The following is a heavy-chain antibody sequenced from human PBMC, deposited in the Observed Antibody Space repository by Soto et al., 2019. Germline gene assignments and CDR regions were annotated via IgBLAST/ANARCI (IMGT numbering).Heavy chain of an antibody. J-gene: IGHJ4*02. CDR1: GYTFTSYA. CDR2: INDGNGNT. CDR3: ARGPGRPDGPGDY. V-gene: IGHV1-3*01. Sequence: QGQLVQAGAEVKKPGASVKVSCKASGYTFTSYAMHWVRQAPGQRLEWMGWINDGNGNTKYSQKFQGRVTITRDTSASTAYMELSSLISEDTAVYYCARGPGRPDGPGDYWGQGTLVTVSS.